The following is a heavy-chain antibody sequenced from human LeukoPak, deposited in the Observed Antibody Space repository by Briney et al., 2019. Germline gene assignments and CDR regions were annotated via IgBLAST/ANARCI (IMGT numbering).Heavy chain of an antibody. CDR3: ARSPYPGLRRRYFDY. J-gene: IGHJ4*02. D-gene: IGHD5-12*01. CDR1: GGSFSGYY. CDR2: INHSGST. V-gene: IGHV4-34*01. Sequence: PSETLSLTCAVYGGSFSGYYWSWIRQPPGKGLEWIGEINHSGSTNYNPSLKSRVTISVDTSKNQFSLKLSSVTAADMAVYYCARSPYPGLRRRYFDYWGQGTLVTVSS.